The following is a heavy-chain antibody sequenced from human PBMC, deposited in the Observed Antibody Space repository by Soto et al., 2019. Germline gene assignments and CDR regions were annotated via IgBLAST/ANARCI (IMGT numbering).Heavy chain of an antibody. CDR3: AAGGTRWLHSPFDY. CDR2: FDPEDGET. CDR1: GHTLTELS. Sequence: QVQLLQSGAEVKKPGASVKVSCKVSGHTLTELSMHWVRQAPGRGLEWMGGFDPEDGETIFAQKFQGRVTMTEDTSTDSTYMELTSLRSEDTAVYYCAAGGTRWLHSPFDYWDQGTLVTISS. J-gene: IGHJ4*02. D-gene: IGHD1-1*01. V-gene: IGHV1-24*01.